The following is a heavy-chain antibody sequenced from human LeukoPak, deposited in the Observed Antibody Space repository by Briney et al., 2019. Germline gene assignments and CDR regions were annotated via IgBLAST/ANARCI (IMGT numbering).Heavy chain of an antibody. V-gene: IGHV3-74*01. Sequence: GGSLRLSCAASGFTFSSYWMHWVRQAAGKGLVWVSRINSDESTTSYADSVKDRFTISRDNAKNTLYLQMNSLRAEDTAVYYCARGDYYGDYWGQGTLVTVSS. CDR3: ARGDYYGDY. J-gene: IGHJ4*02. D-gene: IGHD3-10*01. CDR1: GFTFSSYW. CDR2: INSDESTT.